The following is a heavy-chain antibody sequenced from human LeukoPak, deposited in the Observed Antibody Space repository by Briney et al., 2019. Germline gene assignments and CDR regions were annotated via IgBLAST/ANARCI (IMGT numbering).Heavy chain of an antibody. CDR2: INHSGST. CDR3: ARGGYSYGLFWFDP. D-gene: IGHD5-18*01. V-gene: IGHV4-34*01. J-gene: IGHJ5*02. Sequence: SETLSLTCAVYGGPFSGYYWNWIRQPPGKGLEWIGEINHSGSTNYNPSLKSRVTISVDTSKNQFSLKLSSVTAADTAVYYCARGGYSYGLFWFDPWGQGTLVTVSS. CDR1: GGPFSGYY.